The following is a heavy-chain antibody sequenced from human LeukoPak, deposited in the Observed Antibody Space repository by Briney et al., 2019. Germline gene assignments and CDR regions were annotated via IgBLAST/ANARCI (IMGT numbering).Heavy chain of an antibody. V-gene: IGHV4-59*08. CDR3: AGQSDSGAAFDI. J-gene: IGHJ3*02. CDR1: GGSISSYY. Sequence: SETLSLTCTVSGGSISSYYWSWIRQPPGKGLEWIGYIYYSGSTNYNPSLKSRVTISVDTSKNQFSLKLSSVTAADTAVYYCAGQSDSGAAFDIWGQGTMVTVSS. D-gene: IGHD1-26*01. CDR2: IYYSGST.